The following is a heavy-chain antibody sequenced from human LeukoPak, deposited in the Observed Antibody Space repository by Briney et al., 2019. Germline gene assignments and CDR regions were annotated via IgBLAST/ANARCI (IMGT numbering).Heavy chain of an antibody. V-gene: IGHV3-23*01. CDR3: AKALSGTLAGNFDY. J-gene: IGHJ4*02. CDR1: GFTFSSYA. D-gene: IGHD1-1*01. CDR2: ITTSGDST. Sequence: GGSLRVSCAASGFTFSSYAMSWVRQAPGEGLEWVSPITTSGDSTYYADSVKGRFTISRDNSKTTLYLQMNSLSAEDTAVYYCAKALSGTLAGNFDYWGQGTLVTVSS.